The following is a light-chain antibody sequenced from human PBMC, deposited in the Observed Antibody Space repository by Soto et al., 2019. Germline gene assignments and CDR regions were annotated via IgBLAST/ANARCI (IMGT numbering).Light chain of an antibody. V-gene: IGKV1-9*01. CDR3: QQVNTYPLT. Sequence: DIQFTQSPSPLSGSVGDRVTITCRASQGISSYLAWYQQKPGKAPNLLMYSASTLQSGVPSRFSGSGSGTEFTLTISGLQPEDLATXYCQQVNTYPLTFGPGTKVDIK. CDR2: SAS. J-gene: IGKJ3*01. CDR1: QGISSY.